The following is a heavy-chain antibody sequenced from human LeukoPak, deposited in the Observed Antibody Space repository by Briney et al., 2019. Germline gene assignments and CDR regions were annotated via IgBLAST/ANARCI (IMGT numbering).Heavy chain of an antibody. V-gene: IGHV4-34*01. CDR3: ARYTYCSSTSCPRNDAFDI. Sequence: PSETLSLTCAVYGGSFSGYYWSWIRQPPGKGLEWIGGINHSGSTNYNPSLKSRVTISVDTSKNQFSLKLSSVTAADTAVYYCARYTYCSSTSCPRNDAFDIWGQGTMVTVSS. J-gene: IGHJ3*02. D-gene: IGHD2-2*01. CDR1: GGSFSGYY. CDR2: INHSGST.